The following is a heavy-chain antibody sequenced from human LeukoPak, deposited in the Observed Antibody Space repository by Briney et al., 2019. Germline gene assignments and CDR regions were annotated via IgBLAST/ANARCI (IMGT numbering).Heavy chain of an antibody. J-gene: IGHJ4*02. D-gene: IGHD3-16*01. V-gene: IGHV3-7*01. Sequence: GGSLRLSCAASGFTFSRWMSWLRQAPGKGLEWVANIKQDATAKYYVDSVKGRFTISRDNAKNSLYLDMNSLRAGDTAVYYCARLVWGTDRYFDLWGQGTLVTVSS. CDR1: GFTFSRW. CDR3: ARLVWGTDRYFDL. CDR2: IKQDATAK.